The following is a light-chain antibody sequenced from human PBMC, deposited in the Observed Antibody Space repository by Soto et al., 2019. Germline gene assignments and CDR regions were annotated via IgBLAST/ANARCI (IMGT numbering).Light chain of an antibody. CDR2: DVS. CDR1: SSDVGGYNY. J-gene: IGLJ1*01. CDR3: CSYAGSYPYV. Sequence: QSALTQPRSVSGSPGQSVTISCTGTSSDVGGYNYVSWYQQHRGKAPKLMIYDVSKRPSGVPDRFSGSKSGNTASLTISGLQAEDEADYYCCSYAGSYPYVFGTGTKLTVL. V-gene: IGLV2-11*01.